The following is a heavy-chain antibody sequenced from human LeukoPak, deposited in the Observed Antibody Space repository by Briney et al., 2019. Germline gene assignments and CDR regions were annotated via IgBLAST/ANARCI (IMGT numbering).Heavy chain of an antibody. D-gene: IGHD3-16*01. V-gene: IGHV3-48*02. CDR1: GFTFSDYS. CDR3: ARDEGFWRGSNYYRNHWFDP. CDR2: INSRSTTI. J-gene: IGHJ5*02. Sequence: GGSLRLSCAASGFTFSDYSMNWVREAPGKGLEWGSYINSRSTTIFYADSVKGRFTISRDNDKNSLYLQKNSLRDEDTAVYYCARDEGFWRGSNYYRNHWFDPWGQGTLVTVSS.